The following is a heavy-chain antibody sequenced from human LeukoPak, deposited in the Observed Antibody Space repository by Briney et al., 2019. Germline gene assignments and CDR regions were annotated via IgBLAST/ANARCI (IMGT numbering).Heavy chain of an antibody. Sequence: PSETLSLTCAVYGGSFSGYYWSWIRQPPGKGLEWIGEINHSGSTNYNPSLKSRVTISVDTSKNQFSLKLSSVTAADTAVYYCARVIPLNYYDSSGYLSHWGQGTLVTVSS. CDR3: ARVIPLNYYDSSGYLSH. J-gene: IGHJ4*02. V-gene: IGHV4-34*01. CDR1: GGSFSGYY. CDR2: INHSGST. D-gene: IGHD3-22*01.